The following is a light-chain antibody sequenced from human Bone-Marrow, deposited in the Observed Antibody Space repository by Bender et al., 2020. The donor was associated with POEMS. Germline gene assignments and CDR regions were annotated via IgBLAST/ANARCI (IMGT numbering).Light chain of an antibody. J-gene: IGLJ3*02. CDR3: QSYDTGLSGSV. CDR2: SNT. Sequence: QSVLTQPPSVSEAPGQRVTISYTGTDSNIGAGYDVQWYQQSPGTAPKLLIFSNTNRPSGVSDRFSGSKSGTSATLAITGLQSEDEGDYYCQSYDTGLSGSVFGGGTKLTVL. CDR1: DSNIGAGYD. V-gene: IGLV1-40*01.